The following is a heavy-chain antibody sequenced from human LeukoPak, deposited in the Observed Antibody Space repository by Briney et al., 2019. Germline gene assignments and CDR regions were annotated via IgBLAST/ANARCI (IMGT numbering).Heavy chain of an antibody. V-gene: IGHV4-59*12. D-gene: IGHD3-10*01. CDR2: IYYSGST. CDR1: GGSISSYY. Sequence: SETLSLTCTVSGGSISSYYWSWIRQPPGKGLEWIGYIYYSGSTNYNPSLKSRVTISVDTSKNQFSLKLSSVTAADTAVYYCARRLWWAYGSGRYKNWGQGTLVTVSS. CDR3: ARRLWWAYGSGRYKN. J-gene: IGHJ4*02.